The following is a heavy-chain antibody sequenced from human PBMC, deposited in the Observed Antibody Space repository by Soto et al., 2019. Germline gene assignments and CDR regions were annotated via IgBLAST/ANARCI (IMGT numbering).Heavy chain of an antibody. V-gene: IGHV3-30*18. D-gene: IGHD2-21*02. CDR1: GFTFSSYG. CDR3: AKHCGGDCSNGFDI. J-gene: IGHJ3*02. Sequence: PGGSLRLSCAASGFTFSSYGMHWVRQAPGKGLEWVAVISYDGSNKYYADSVKGRFTISRDNSKNTLYLQMKSLRAEDTAVYYCAKHCGGDCSNGFDIWGQGTKVTVSS. CDR2: ISYDGSNK.